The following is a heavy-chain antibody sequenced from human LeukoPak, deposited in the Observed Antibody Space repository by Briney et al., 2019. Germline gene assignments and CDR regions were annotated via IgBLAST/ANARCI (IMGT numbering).Heavy chain of an antibody. CDR3: AKGGSSTSCYSY. D-gene: IGHD2-2*02. CDR1: GFTFSSYA. Sequence: PGGSLRLSCAASGFTFSSYAMSWVRQAPGKGLEWVSAISSSGGSTYYADSVKGRFTISRDNSKNTLYLQMNSLRAEDTAVYYCAKGGSSTSCYSYWGQGTLVTVSS. J-gene: IGHJ4*02. CDR2: ISSSGGST. V-gene: IGHV3-23*01.